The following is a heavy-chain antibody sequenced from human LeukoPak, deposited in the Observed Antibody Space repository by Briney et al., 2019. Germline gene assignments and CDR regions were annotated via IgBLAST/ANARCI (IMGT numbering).Heavy chain of an antibody. CDR1: GFSFSSCG. V-gene: IGHV3-30*02. CDR3: ATWAATILGTDY. D-gene: IGHD3-3*01. J-gene: IGHJ4*02. Sequence: GGSLRLSCAASGFSFSSCGMYWVRQAPGKGLEWVAFMQYDGNEKYYADSVKGRFTISRDNSKNTLYLQMNSLRAEDTAVYYCATWAATILGTDYWGQGTLVTVSS. CDR2: MQYDGNEK.